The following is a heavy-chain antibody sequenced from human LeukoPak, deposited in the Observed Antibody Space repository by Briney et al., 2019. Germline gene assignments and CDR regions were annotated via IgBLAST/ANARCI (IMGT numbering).Heavy chain of an antibody. Sequence: GRSLRLSCAASGFTFSSYGMHWVRQAPGKGLEWVAVIWYDGSNKYYADSVKGRITISRDNSKNTLYLQMNSLRAEDTAVYYCARGRRSTVTTGTTTPFDYWGQGTLVTVSS. D-gene: IGHD4-17*01. CDR2: IWYDGSNK. J-gene: IGHJ4*02. CDR3: ARGRRSTVTTGTTTPFDY. CDR1: GFTFSSYG. V-gene: IGHV3-33*01.